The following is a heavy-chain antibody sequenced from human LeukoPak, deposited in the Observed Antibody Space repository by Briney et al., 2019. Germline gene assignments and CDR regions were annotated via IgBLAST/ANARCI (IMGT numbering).Heavy chain of an antibody. CDR1: RGSFSGYF. Sequence: SETLSLTCDVYRGSFSGYFWSWIRQTPGKGLEWLGELNDSGSTNYNPSLKSRVTISVAVSKNQYSLRLTSVTAADTAVYYCARKGFVESTGWRGAFDVWGQGTMVTVSS. CDR2: LNDSGST. J-gene: IGHJ3*01. D-gene: IGHD2-8*02. V-gene: IGHV4-34*01. CDR3: ARKGFVESTGWRGAFDV.